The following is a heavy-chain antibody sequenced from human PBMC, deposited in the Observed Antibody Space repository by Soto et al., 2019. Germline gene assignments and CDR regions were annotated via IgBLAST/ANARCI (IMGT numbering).Heavy chain of an antibody. V-gene: IGHV4-39*01. CDR1: GGSISSSSYY. J-gene: IGHJ4*02. Sequence: PSETLSLTCTVSGGSISSSSYYWGWIRQPPGKGLEWLGSIYYSGSTYYNPSLKSRVTISVDTSKNQFSLKLSSVTAADTAVYYCARHYSSSSWYYPYFDCWSQGTLVTVSS. CDR2: IYYSGST. D-gene: IGHD6-13*01. CDR3: ARHYSSSSWYYPYFDC.